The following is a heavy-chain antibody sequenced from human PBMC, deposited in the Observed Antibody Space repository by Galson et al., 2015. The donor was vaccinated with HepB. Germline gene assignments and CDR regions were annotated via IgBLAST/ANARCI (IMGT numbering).Heavy chain of an antibody. V-gene: IGHV3-48*03. CDR2: ISSSGGTI. D-gene: IGHD6-13*01. Sequence: SLRLSCAASGFTFNSYEMNWVRQAPGKGLEWVSYISSSGGTIYYADSVKGRFTISRDNAKSLYLQMNSPTAEDTAVYYCARSKSPSSPSDNWGQGTLVTVSS. J-gene: IGHJ4*02. CDR1: GFTFNSYE. CDR3: ARSKSPSSPSDN.